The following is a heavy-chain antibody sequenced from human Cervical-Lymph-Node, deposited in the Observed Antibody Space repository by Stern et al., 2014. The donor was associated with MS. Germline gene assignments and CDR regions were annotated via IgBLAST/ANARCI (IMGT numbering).Heavy chain of an antibody. J-gene: IGHJ4*02. V-gene: IGHV1-2*02. CDR3: AITGRTSHGLFDY. Sequence: QVQLVQSGAEVKKPGASVKVSCKTSGYIFTDYYIHWVRQAPGQGLEWMGWINPKSGGPDYAERFQGRVTMTRDSSVRTSNMEMNSLTSDDTAVYFCAITGRTSHGLFDYWGQGTLVTVSS. D-gene: IGHD7-27*01. CDR1: GYIFTDYY. CDR2: INPKSGGP.